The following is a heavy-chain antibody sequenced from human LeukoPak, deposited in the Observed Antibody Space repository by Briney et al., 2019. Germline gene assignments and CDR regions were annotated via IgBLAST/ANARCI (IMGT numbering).Heavy chain of an antibody. Sequence: GGSLRLSCAASGFTFNSYAMSWVRQAPGKGLEWVSLISGDGGSTYYADSVKGRFTISRDNSKNSLYLQMNSLRTEDTALYYCAKDMARITIFGVPSPTSMDVWGQGTTVTVSS. D-gene: IGHD3-3*01. J-gene: IGHJ6*02. V-gene: IGHV3-43*02. CDR3: AKDMARITIFGVPSPTSMDV. CDR1: GFTFNSYA. CDR2: ISGDGGST.